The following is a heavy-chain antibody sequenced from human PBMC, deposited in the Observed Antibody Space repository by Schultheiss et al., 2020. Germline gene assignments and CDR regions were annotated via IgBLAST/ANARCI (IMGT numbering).Heavy chain of an antibody. CDR3: ARVAITGTTERYYYYYYMDV. D-gene: IGHD1-7*01. V-gene: IGHV3-7*01. Sequence: GGSLRLSCAASGFTFSSYWMSWVRQAPGKGLEWVANIKQDGSEKYYVDSVKGRFTISRDNAKNSLYLQMNSLRAEDTAVYYCARVAITGTTERYYYYYYMDVWGKGTTVTV. J-gene: IGHJ6*03. CDR1: GFTFSSYW. CDR2: IKQDGSEK.